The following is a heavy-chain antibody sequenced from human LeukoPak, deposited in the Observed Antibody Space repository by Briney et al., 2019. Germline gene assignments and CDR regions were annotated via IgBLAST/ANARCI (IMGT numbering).Heavy chain of an antibody. Sequence: PGGSLRLSCAGSGFSFSSSIMNWVRQAPGKGLEWIAYISASSGTIYYADSVQGRFAISRDNAKNSLYLQMSSLRAEDTTIYYCARDGGVYCSSTTCYPRSFDVWGQGSLVTVSS. CDR2: ISASSGTI. CDR3: ARDGGVYCSSTTCYPRSFDV. D-gene: IGHD2-2*01. CDR1: GFSFSSSI. V-gene: IGHV3-48*04. J-gene: IGHJ3*01.